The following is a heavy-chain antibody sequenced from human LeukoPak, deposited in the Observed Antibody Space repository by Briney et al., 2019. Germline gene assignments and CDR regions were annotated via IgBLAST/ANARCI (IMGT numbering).Heavy chain of an antibody. CDR2: ITRSSIYT. CDR3: VRALYDGSGYYSHFDY. J-gene: IGHJ4*02. D-gene: IGHD3-22*01. Sequence: GGSLRLSCAGSGFTFSSYSMTWVRQAPGKGLEWVSSITRSSIYTHYADSVKGRFTISRDNAKKSLYLQMNSLRTEDTAVYYCVRALYDGSGYYSHFDYWGQGTLVTVSS. CDR1: GFTFSSYS. V-gene: IGHV3-21*01.